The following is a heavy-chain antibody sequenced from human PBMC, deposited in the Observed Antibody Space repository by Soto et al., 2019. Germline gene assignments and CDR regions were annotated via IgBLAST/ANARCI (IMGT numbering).Heavy chain of an antibody. D-gene: IGHD2-2*01. CDR1: GGSISSGDYY. V-gene: IGHV4-30-4*01. Sequence: SETLSLTCTVSGGSISSGDYYWGWIRQPPGKGLEWIGYIYYSGSTYYNPSLKSRVTISVDTSKNQFSLKLSSVTAADTAVYYCARYCSSTSCTAYYYYYGMDVWGQGTTVTSP. CDR2: IYYSGST. CDR3: ARYCSSTSCTAYYYYYGMDV. J-gene: IGHJ6*02.